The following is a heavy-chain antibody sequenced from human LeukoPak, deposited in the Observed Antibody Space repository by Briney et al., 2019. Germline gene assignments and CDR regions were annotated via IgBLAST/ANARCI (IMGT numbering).Heavy chain of an antibody. D-gene: IGHD7-27*01. J-gene: IGHJ4*02. V-gene: IGHV4-59*01. CDR3: ARIPGDRPDD. Sequence: SETLSLTCTVSGASMTSYYWTWIRQPPGKGLEWVGYMYFGERTNYNPSLKSRATMSIDTSKKQFSLNLKSVTAADTAVYYCARIPGDRPDDWGQGTLVTVS. CDR2: MYFGERT. CDR1: GASMTSYY.